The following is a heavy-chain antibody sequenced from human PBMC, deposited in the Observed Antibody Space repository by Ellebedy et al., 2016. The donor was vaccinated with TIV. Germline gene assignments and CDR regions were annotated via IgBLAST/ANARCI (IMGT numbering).Heavy chain of an antibody. CDR2: IKEDGSEK. J-gene: IGHJ5*02. CDR3: ARVPWGSGAVNWFDP. CDR1: GFTFSSYW. V-gene: IGHV3-7*01. Sequence: GESLKISCAASGFTFSSYWMSWVRQAPGKGLEWVANIKEDGSEKYSLDSVKGRFTISRDNAKNSLYLQMNSLRAEDTAVYYCARVPWGSGAVNWFDPWGQGTLVTVSS. D-gene: IGHD3-10*01.